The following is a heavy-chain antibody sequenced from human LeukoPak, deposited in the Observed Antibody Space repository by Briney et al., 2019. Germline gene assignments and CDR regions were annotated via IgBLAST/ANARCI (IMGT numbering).Heavy chain of an antibody. Sequence: PGGSLRLSCEASRFTFSSYIMTWVRQAPGKGLEWVSTIKGSAEATFYADSVKDRFTISRDNSKNTLYLQMNSLRADDTALYFCARDHESSGYPTTGYWGQGTLVTVSS. D-gene: IGHD3-22*01. J-gene: IGHJ4*02. CDR2: IKGSAEAT. V-gene: IGHV3-23*01. CDR3: ARDHESSGYPTTGY. CDR1: RFTFSSYI.